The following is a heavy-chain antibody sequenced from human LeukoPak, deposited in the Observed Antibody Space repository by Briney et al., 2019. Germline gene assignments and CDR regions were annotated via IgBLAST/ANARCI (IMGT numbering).Heavy chain of an antibody. CDR3: TRGYTSDY. V-gene: IGHV3-21*01. Sequence: GGSLRLSCAASGFSFSSYSINWVRQAPGKGLEWVSSISANTTHIYGADSLKGRFTISRDDAKSSLYLQLTSLRAEDTAVYYCTRGYTSDYWGQGNLVAVSS. J-gene: IGHJ4*02. CDR2: ISANTTHI. CDR1: GFSFSSYS. D-gene: IGHD2-2*01.